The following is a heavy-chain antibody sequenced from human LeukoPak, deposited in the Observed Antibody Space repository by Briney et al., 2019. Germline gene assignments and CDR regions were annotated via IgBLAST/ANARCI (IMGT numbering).Heavy chain of an antibody. CDR2: IYYSGST. J-gene: IGHJ6*02. D-gene: IGHD5-18*01. CDR1: GGSISSYY. Sequence: SETLSLTCTVSGGSISSYYWSWIRHPPGKGLEWIGYIYYSGSTNYNPSLKSRVTISVDTSKNQFSLKLSSVTAADTAVYYCARVRGYSYGYGMDVWGQGTTVTVSS. CDR3: ARVRGYSYGYGMDV. V-gene: IGHV4-59*01.